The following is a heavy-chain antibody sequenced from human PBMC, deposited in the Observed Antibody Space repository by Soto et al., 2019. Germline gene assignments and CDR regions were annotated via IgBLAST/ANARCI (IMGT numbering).Heavy chain of an antibody. V-gene: IGHV1-69*13. D-gene: IGHD5-12*01. CDR3: AIKREMATIDEFEY. CDR1: GGTFSSYA. J-gene: IGHJ4*02. CDR2: IIPIFGTA. Sequence: ASVKVSCKASGGTFSSYAISWVRQAPGQGLEWMGGIIPIFGTANYAQKFQGRVTITADESTSTAYMELSSLRSEDTAVYYCAIKREMATIDEFEYWGQGTLVTVSS.